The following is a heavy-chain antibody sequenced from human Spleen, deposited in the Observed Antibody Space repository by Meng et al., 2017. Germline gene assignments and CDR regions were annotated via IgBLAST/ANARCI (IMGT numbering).Heavy chain of an antibody. V-gene: IGHV3-74*01. D-gene: IGHD2-8*01. CDR1: GFIFGSYW. CDR3: TRDPLQWGTNFDF. Sequence: GESLKISCAASGFIFGSYWMHWVRQVPGKGLGWVARINSDGGNPIYADSVKGRFTISRDNARNTLYLQMNSLRAEDTAVYYCTRDPLQWGTNFDFWGQGTLVTVSS. J-gene: IGHJ4*02. CDR2: INSDGGNP.